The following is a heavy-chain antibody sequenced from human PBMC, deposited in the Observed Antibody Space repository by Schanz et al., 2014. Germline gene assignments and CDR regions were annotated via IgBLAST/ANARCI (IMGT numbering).Heavy chain of an antibody. J-gene: IGHJ6*02. CDR2: IWYDGSNK. CDR1: GFTFSKYG. V-gene: IGHV3-33*01. D-gene: IGHD3-22*01. Sequence: QVQLVESGGGVVQPGRSLRLSCAASGFTFSKYGMHWVRQAPGKGLEWVAVIWYDGSNKDYADSVKGRFTISRDNSKNTLYLQMNRLRANDTAVYYCAAIDSYYNYGMDVWGQGTTVTVSS. CDR3: AAIDSYYNYGMDV.